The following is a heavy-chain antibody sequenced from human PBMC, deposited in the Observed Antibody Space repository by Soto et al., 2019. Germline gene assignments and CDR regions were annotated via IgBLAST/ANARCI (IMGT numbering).Heavy chain of an antibody. CDR2: ISTSVGST. V-gene: IGHV3-23*01. Sequence: GSLRLSCAASGFTFSTYAMSWVRQAPGKGLEWVSAISTSVGSTYYTDSVKGRFTISRDNSKNTLYLQMNSLRAEDTAVYYCAKGGQSYDYWGQGTLVTVSS. CDR1: GFTFSTYA. CDR3: AKGGQSYDY. J-gene: IGHJ4*02. D-gene: IGHD3-10*01.